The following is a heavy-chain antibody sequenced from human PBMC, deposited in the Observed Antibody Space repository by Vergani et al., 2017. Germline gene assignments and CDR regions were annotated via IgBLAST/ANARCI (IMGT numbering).Heavy chain of an antibody. Sequence: QVQLQESGPGLVKPSQTLSLTCTVSGGSISSGGYYWSWIRQHPGKGLEWIGYIYYSGSTYYNPSLKSRVTISVDTSKNQFSLKLSSVTAADTAVYYCARDWGSSWHGTMGMDVWGQGTTVTVSS. CDR2: IYYSGST. CDR3: ARDWGSSWHGTMGMDV. CDR1: GGSISSGGYY. D-gene: IGHD6-13*01. V-gene: IGHV4-31*03. J-gene: IGHJ6*02.